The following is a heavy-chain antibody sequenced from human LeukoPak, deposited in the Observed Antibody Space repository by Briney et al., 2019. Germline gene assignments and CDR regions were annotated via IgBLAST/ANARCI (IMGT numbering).Heavy chain of an antibody. D-gene: IGHD6-13*01. CDR1: GFTFSSYS. Sequence: RSGGSLRLSCAASGFTFSSYSMNWVRQAPGKGLEWVSAISRSGTYIDYADSVKGRFSISRDNAKNSLYLQMNSLRAEDTAVYYCARDRVAAAAYFDYWGQGTLVTASS. V-gene: IGHV3-21*01. CDR2: ISRSGTYI. CDR3: ARDRVAAAAYFDY. J-gene: IGHJ4*02.